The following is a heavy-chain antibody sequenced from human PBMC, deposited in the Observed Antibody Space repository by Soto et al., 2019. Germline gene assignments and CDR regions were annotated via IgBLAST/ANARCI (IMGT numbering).Heavy chain of an antibody. D-gene: IGHD6-13*01. CDR2: ISSSSSTI. CDR3: ARDPPTYSSSPTPFDY. J-gene: IGHJ4*02. CDR1: GFTFSSYS. V-gene: IGHV3-48*02. Sequence: GGSLRLSCAASGFTFSSYSMNWVRQAPGKGLEWVSYISSSSSTIYYADSVKGRFTISRDNAKNSLYLQMNSLRDEDTAVYYCARDPPTYSSSPTPFDYWGQGTLVTVSS.